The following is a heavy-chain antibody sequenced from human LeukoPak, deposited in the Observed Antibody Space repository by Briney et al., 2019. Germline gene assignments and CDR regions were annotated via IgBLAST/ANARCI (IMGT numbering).Heavy chain of an antibody. D-gene: IGHD1-26*01. Sequence: GGSLRLSCAASGFTFSSYSMNWVRQAPGKGLEWVSSISSSSSYIYYADSVKGRFTISRDNAKNSLYLQMNSLRAEDTAVYYCARGQVGATWDFDIWGQGTMVTVSS. J-gene: IGHJ3*02. CDR1: GFTFSSYS. CDR3: ARGQVGATWDFDI. CDR2: ISSSSSYI. V-gene: IGHV3-21*01.